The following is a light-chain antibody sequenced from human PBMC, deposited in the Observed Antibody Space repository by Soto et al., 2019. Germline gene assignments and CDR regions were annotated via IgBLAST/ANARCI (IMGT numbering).Light chain of an antibody. J-gene: IGLJ1*01. Sequence: QPVLTQPPSVSGAPGQRVTISCTGSSSNIGAGYDVHWYQQLPGTAPKLLIYGNSNRPSGVPDRFSGSNSGTSASLAITGLQAEDEADYYCQSYDSSLSGLYVFGTGTKLTVL. CDR3: QSYDSSLSGLYV. CDR2: GNS. V-gene: IGLV1-40*01. CDR1: SSNIGAGYD.